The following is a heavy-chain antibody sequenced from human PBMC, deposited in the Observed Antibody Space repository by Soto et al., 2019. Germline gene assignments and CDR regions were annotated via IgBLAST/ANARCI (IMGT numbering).Heavy chain of an antibody. CDR1: GFTFSSYG. D-gene: IGHD3-9*01. CDR2: ISYDGSNK. J-gene: IGHJ6*02. V-gene: IGHV3-30*03. Sequence: GGSLRLSCAASGFTFSSYGMHWVRQAPGKGLEWVAVISYDGSNKYYADSVKGRFTISRDNAKNSLYLQMNSLRAEDTAVYYCARGEYDILTGYYSYYYYGMDVWGQGTTVTVSS. CDR3: ARGEYDILTGYYSYYYYGMDV.